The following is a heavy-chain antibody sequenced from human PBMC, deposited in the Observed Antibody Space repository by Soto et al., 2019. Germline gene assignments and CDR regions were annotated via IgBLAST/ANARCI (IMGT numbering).Heavy chain of an antibody. V-gene: IGHV1-18*04. CDR2: ISAYYGNT. CDR1: GYTFTGYG. CDR3: ARDLVVREIIALKNGLDI. J-gene: IGHJ3*02. D-gene: IGHD3-10*01. Sequence: GXSVKVSCKASGYTFTGYGISWVRQAPGQGLEWMGWISAYYGNTNYAQKIQGRVTMTTDTSTSTSYMELSSLRSDYTAVYYCARDLVVREIIALKNGLDIWGQGTMVTVSS.